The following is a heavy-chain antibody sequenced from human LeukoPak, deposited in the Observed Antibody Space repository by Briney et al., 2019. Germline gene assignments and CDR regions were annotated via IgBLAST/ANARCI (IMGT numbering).Heavy chain of an antibody. D-gene: IGHD6-19*01. CDR2: ISGTGNSK. V-gene: IGHV3-11*04. CDR1: GFTFSNYY. CDR3: ARASQWLEYYFDY. J-gene: IGHJ4*02. Sequence: GGSLRLSCVTSGFTFSNYYMTWIRQAPGKGLEWVSYISGTGNSKYYADSVKGRFTISRDNAKNSLYLQMNSLRAEDTAVYYCARASQWLEYYFDYWGQGTLVTVSS.